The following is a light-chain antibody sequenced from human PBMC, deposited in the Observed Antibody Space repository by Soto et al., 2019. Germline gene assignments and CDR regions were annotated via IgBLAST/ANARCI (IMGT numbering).Light chain of an antibody. CDR2: GAS. Sequence: EVVMTQSPATLSVSPGERVTLSCRASQSINAHLAWYQQKPGQAPRLLIHGASTRATGIPARFSGSGFGTEFIRTISSLQSEQFAVYYCQQYNTWLWTVGQGTKVEIQ. CDR1: QSINAH. J-gene: IGKJ1*01. CDR3: QQYNTWLWT. V-gene: IGKV3-15*01.